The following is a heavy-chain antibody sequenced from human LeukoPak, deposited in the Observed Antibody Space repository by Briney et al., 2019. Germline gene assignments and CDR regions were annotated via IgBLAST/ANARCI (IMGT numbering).Heavy chain of an antibody. D-gene: IGHD6-19*01. Sequence: GGSLRLSCEGSGFTFSDHFMDWVRQAPGKGLEWVGRIRKRPNSYTTEYAASVQGRFAISRDDSKNSLYLQMNSLKTEDTAVYYCARVSTTVAGSDYLDYWGQGTQVTISS. CDR2: IRKRPNSYTT. CDR1: GFTFSDHF. CDR3: ARVSTTVAGSDYLDY. V-gene: IGHV3-72*01. J-gene: IGHJ4*02.